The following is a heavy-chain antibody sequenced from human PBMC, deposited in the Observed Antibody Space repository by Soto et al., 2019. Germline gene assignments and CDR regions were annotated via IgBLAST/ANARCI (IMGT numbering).Heavy chain of an antibody. D-gene: IGHD3-16*01. CDR1: GGTFSSHS. CDR3: ARDGRGSPYYFDH. V-gene: IGHV1-69*01. Sequence: QVQLVQSGAEVRKPGSSVKVSCKASGGTFSSHSFSWLRQAPGQGLEWMGGIVPHSGTSNYAQKFQDRLTLSANESTSTAYMELSTLTSEDTAVYYCARDGRGSPYYFDHWGQGTQVTVSS. CDR2: IVPHSGTS. J-gene: IGHJ4*02.